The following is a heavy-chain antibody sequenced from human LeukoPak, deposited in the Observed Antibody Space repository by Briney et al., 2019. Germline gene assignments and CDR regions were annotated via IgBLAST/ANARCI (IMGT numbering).Heavy chain of an antibody. J-gene: IGHJ4*02. CDR2: ISGSGGST. D-gene: IGHD6-13*01. CDR3: ARVDLAAAGTFLPDY. Sequence: PGGSLRLSCAASGFTFSSYAMSWVRQAPGKGLEWVSAISGSGGSTYHADSVKGRFTISRDNAKNSLYLQMNSLRAEDTAVYYCARVDLAAAGTFLPDYWGQGTLVTVSS. V-gene: IGHV3-23*01. CDR1: GFTFSSYA.